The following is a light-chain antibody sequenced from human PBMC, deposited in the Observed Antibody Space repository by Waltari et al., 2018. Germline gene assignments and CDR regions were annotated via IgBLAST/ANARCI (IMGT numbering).Light chain of an antibody. CDR2: EDN. J-gene: IGLJ3*02. Sequence: NFMLTQPHSVSESPRKTVTISCTRSSGSIANNYVQWYQQRPGSAPTTVIYEDNQRPSGVPDRFSGSIDSSSNSASLTISGLTTEDEADYYCQSYDSSNWVFGGGTKLTVL. CDR3: QSYDSSNWV. V-gene: IGLV6-57*03. CDR1: SGSIANNY.